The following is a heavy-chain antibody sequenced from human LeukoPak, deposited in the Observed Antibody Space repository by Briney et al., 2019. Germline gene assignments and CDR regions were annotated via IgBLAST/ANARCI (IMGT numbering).Heavy chain of an antibody. D-gene: IGHD3-22*01. CDR3: ARVSGYYDSSGPTDY. CDR2: INPSGGST. V-gene: IGHV1-46*01. Sequence: ASVKVSCKASGYTFTSYYMHWVRQAPGQGLEWMGIINPSGGSTSYAQKFQGRVTMTRDMSTSTVYMELSSLRSEDTAVYYCARVSGYYDSSGPTDYWGRGTLVTVSS. J-gene: IGHJ4*02. CDR1: GYTFTSYY.